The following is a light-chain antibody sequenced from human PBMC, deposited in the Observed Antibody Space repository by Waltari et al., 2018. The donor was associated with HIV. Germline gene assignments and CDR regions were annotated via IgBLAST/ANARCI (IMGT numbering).Light chain of an antibody. J-gene: IGLJ2*01. V-gene: IGLV1-44*01. CDR2: RND. Sequence: QSVLTQPPSASGTPGQRVTISCSGSSSNIGSNPVNWYQQLPRTAPKLLMFRNDQRPSGVPDRFSGSKSEDEADYYCAAWDDSLNVVFGGGTKLTVL. CDR3: AAWDDSLNVV. CDR1: SSNIGSNP.